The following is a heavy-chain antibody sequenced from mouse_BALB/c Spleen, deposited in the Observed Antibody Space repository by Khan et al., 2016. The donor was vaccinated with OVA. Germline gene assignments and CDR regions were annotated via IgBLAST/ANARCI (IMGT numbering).Heavy chain of an antibody. CDR2: ISYSGTT. CDR1: GYSITSDYA. Sequence: EVQLQESGPGLVKPSQSLSLTCTVTGYSITSDYAWNWIRQFPGNKLEWMGYISYSGTTSYNPSLKSRISITRDTSKNQFFLQLNSLTTEDTATXYCAKRDAMDYWGQGTSVTVSS. CDR3: AKRDAMDY. J-gene: IGHJ4*01. V-gene: IGHV3-2*02.